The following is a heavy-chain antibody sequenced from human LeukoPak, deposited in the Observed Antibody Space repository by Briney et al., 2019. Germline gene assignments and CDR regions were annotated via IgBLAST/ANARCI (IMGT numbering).Heavy chain of an antibody. CDR1: GFTFNIYG. J-gene: IGHJ4*02. D-gene: IGHD6-13*01. Sequence: QTGGSLRLSCAASGFTFNIYGMNWVRQAPGKGLEWVSGIRGSGVETFYADSVKGRFTISRDNSKNTLYLQMNSLRAEDTAVYYCVEAHIAAAGNRGYWGQGTLVTVSS. V-gene: IGHV3-23*01. CDR2: IRGSGVET. CDR3: VEAHIAAAGNRGY.